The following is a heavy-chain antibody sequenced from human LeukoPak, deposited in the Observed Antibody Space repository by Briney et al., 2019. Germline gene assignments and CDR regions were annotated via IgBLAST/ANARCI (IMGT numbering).Heavy chain of an antibody. Sequence: PSETLSLTCTVSGGSISSGGYYWSWIRQPPGKGLEWIGYIYHSGSTYYNPSLKSRVTISVDRSKNQFSLKLSSVTAADTAVYYCARDRGHIRGCSSTSCYNIIDYWGQGTLVTVSS. D-gene: IGHD2-2*02. J-gene: IGHJ4*02. CDR1: GGSISSGGYY. CDR3: ARDRGHIRGCSSTSCYNIIDY. CDR2: IYHSGST. V-gene: IGHV4-30-2*01.